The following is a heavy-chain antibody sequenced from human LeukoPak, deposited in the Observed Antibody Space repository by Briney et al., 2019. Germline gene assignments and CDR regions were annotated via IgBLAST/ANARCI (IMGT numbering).Heavy chain of an antibody. CDR1: GFTFNNYA. D-gene: IGHD1-26*01. V-gene: IGHV3-23*01. J-gene: IGHJ4*02. Sequence: GGSLRLSCAASGFTFNNYAMSWVRQAPGKGLEWVSAISGSGGSTYYADSVKGRFTISRDNSKKTLYLQMNSLRAEDTAVYYCAKVVSGTYLWENWGQGTLVTVSS. CDR3: AKVVSGTYLWEN. CDR2: ISGSGGST.